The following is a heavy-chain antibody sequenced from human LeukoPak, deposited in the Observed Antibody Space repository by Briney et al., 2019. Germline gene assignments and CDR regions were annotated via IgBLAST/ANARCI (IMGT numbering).Heavy chain of an antibody. CDR3: ARRGSGWYEYDY. V-gene: IGHV4-59*08. D-gene: IGHD6-19*01. J-gene: IGHJ4*02. CDR2: IYYSGST. CDR1: GGSISSYY. Sequence: NPSETLSLTCTVSGGSISSYYWSWIRQPPGKGLEWIGYIYYSGSTNYNPSLKSRVPISVDTSKNQFSLKLSSVTAADTAVYYCARRGSGWYEYDYWGQGTLVTVSS.